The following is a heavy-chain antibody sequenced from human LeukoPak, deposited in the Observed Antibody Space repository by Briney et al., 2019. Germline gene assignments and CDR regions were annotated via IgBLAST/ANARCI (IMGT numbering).Heavy chain of an antibody. J-gene: IGHJ4*02. CDR1: GFTFSSYA. D-gene: IGHD5-24*01. CDR3: AKDIGRWLQSYYFDY. Sequence: PGGSLRLSCAASGFTFSSYAMNWVRQAPGKGLEWISSISGSGDNTYYADSVKGRFTISRDNSKNTLYLQMNSLRAEDTAVYYCAKDIGRWLQSYYFDYWGQGTLVTVSS. V-gene: IGHV3-23*01. CDR2: ISGSGDNT.